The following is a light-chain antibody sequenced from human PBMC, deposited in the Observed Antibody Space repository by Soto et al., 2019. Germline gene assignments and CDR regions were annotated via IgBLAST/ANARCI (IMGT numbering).Light chain of an antibody. Sequence: ILTQSPATLSLSPGERATLSCRASRSISDSYLFWYQQKPGQAPRLLIYGASSRATGIPDRFSGSGSGTDFTLTISRLEPEDYAVYYCQQYGHSLWTFGQGTKVDIK. J-gene: IGKJ1*01. CDR2: GAS. V-gene: IGKV3-20*01. CDR1: RSISDSY. CDR3: QQYGHSLWT.